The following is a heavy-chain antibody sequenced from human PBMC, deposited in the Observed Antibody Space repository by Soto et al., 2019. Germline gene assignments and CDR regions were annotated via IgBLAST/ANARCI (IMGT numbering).Heavy chain of an antibody. CDR1: GFSFSSYP. Sequence: EVQLLESGGDFIQPGGSLRLSCAAAGFSFSSYPMSWVRQAPGKGLEWVAAISGAGVSTYYADSVRGRFTISRENSKNTLYLQMSSLRAEDTALYYCAKDHLTSGGTFWFDPWGQGTLVTVSS. CDR2: ISGAGVST. J-gene: IGHJ5*02. V-gene: IGHV3-23*01. D-gene: IGHD6-13*01. CDR3: AKDHLTSGGTFWFDP.